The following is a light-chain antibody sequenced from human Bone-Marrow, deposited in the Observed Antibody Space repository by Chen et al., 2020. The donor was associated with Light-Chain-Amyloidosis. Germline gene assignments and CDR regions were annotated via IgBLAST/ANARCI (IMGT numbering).Light chain of an antibody. CDR2: RDT. J-gene: IGLJ2*01. V-gene: IGLV3-25*03. Sequence: SYELTQPPSASVSPGHTARITCSGDDLPTKYAYWYQQKPGQAPVLVIHRDTERPSGISERFSGSSSGTTAALTISGGQAEDEADYHCQSADSSGTYEVIVGGGTKLTVL. CDR1: DLPTKY. CDR3: QSADSSGTYEVI.